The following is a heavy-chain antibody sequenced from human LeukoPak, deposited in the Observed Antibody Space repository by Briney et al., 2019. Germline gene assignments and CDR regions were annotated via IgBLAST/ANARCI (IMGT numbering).Heavy chain of an antibody. V-gene: IGHV1-2*06. J-gene: IGHJ4*02. CDR1: GYNFIGYY. CDR2: INPNNGGT. CDR3: AREGERSGYQPFDY. D-gene: IGHD3-22*01. Sequence: GASVKVSCKTSGYNFIGYYIHWVRQAPGQGLEWMGRINPNNGGTNYAQRFQGRVTMTRDTSISTAYMDLSSLGSDDTAVYYCAREGERSGYQPFDYWGQGTLVTVSS.